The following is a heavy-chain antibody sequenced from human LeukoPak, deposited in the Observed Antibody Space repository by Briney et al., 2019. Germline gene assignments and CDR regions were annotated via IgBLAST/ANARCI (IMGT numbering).Heavy chain of an antibody. V-gene: IGHV3-21*01. CDR2: ISSSSSYI. J-gene: IGHJ4*02. Sequence: GGSLRHSCAASGFNLSPYSMNWVRQAPGKGLEWVSSISSSSSYIYYADSVKGRFTISRDNAKNSLYLQMNSLRAEDTAVYYCARMYYYDSTTYSPGGSDYWGQGTLVTVSS. CDR1: GFNLSPYS. CDR3: ARMYYYDSTTYSPGGSDY. D-gene: IGHD3-22*01.